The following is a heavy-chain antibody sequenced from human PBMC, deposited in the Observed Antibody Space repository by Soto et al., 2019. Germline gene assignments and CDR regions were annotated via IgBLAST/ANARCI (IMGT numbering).Heavy chain of an antibody. J-gene: IGHJ5*02. Sequence: QVQLVQSGAEVKKPGASVKVSCKASGYTFSDYYMHWIRQAPGQGLEWMGWINPNSGDTNYAQKFQGRVTMIRDTSISAAYMELSRLRSDDTAVYYCSRNNHNFWSSIRGAGIPWFDPWGQGTLVTVSS. V-gene: IGHV1-2*02. CDR2: INPNSGDT. CDR1: GYTFSDYY. D-gene: IGHD3-3*01. CDR3: SRNNHNFWSSIRGAGIPWFDP.